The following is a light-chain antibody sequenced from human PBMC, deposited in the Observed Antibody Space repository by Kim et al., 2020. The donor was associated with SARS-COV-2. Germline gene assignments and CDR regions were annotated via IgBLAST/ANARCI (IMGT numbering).Light chain of an antibody. V-gene: IGLV1-51*01. CDR3: GTWDSSLSAVV. Sequence: GRETTTSCTGSSSTIGNNCVSCYQQLPGPAPKRLIHDNIKRPAGIPDRFSGSKSITSATLGITGLQTGDEADYYCGTWDSSLSAVVFGGGTKLTVL. J-gene: IGLJ2*01. CDR1: SSTIGNNC. CDR2: DNI.